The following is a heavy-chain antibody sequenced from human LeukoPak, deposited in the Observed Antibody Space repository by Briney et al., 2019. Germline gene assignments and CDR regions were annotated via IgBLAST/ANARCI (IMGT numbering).Heavy chain of an antibody. D-gene: IGHD4-17*01. V-gene: IGHV3-49*03. CDR3: TRDSLYGDYEIFDY. CDR1: GFTFGDYA. J-gene: IGHJ4*02. CDR2: IRSKAYGGTT. Sequence: GGSLRLSCTASGFTFGDYAMSWFRQAPGKGLEWVDFIRSKAYGGTTEYAASVKGRFTISRDDSKSIAYLQMNSLKTEDTAVYYCTRDSLYGDYEIFDYWGQGTLVTVSS.